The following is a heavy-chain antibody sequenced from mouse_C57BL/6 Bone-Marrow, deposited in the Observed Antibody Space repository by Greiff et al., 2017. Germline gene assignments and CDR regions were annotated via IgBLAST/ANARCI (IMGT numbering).Heavy chain of an antibody. V-gene: IGHV5-12*01. CDR1: GFTFSDYY. CDR3: ARQTAAQYAMDY. D-gene: IGHD3-2*02. J-gene: IGHJ4*01. CDR2: ISNGGGST. Sequence: VQLKESGGGLVQPGGSLKLSCAASGFTFSDYYMYWVRQTPEKRLEWVAYISNGGGSTYYPDTVKGRFTISRDNAKNTLYLQMSRLKSEDTAMYYCARQTAAQYAMDYWGQGTSVTVSS.